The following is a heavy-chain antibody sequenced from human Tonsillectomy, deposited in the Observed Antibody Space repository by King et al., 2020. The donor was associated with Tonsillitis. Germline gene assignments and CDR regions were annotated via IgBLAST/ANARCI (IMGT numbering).Heavy chain of an antibody. J-gene: IGHJ4*02. CDR2: ISSNGGST. Sequence: VQLVESGGGLVQPGGSLRLSCAASGFTFSTYAMYWVRQAPGKGLEYVSAISSNGGSTYYANSVKGRFTISRDNSKNTLYLQMGSLRTEDMAVYYCARDSILETYGSPCFDYWGQGTLVTVSS. CDR1: GFTFSTYA. D-gene: IGHD3-3*01. CDR3: ARDSILETYGSPCFDY. V-gene: IGHV3-64*01.